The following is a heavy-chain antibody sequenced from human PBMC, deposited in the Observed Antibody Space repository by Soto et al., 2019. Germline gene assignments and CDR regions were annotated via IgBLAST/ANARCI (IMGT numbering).Heavy chain of an antibody. CDR3: VCDGCGYRSRASPMDV. CDR1: GDTFSSYA. J-gene: IGHJ6*02. Sequence: QVQLVQSGAEVKKPGSSVKVSCKASGDTFSSYAISWVRQAPGQGLEWMGGIIPIFGTANYAQKFQGRVTITADESTSTAYMELSSLRSEDTAVYYCVCDGCGYRSRASPMDVWGQGTTVTVSS. V-gene: IGHV1-69*01. D-gene: IGHD3-22*01. CDR2: IIPIFGTA.